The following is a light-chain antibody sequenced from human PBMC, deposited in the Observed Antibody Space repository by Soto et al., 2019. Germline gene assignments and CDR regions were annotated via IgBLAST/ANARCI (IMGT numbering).Light chain of an antibody. CDR3: QQSYSTPPT. CDR1: QSISSY. V-gene: IGKV1-39*01. CDR2: AAS. J-gene: IGKJ5*01. Sequence: DIQMTQSPSSLSASVGDRVTITCQASQSISSYLNWYQQKPGKAPKLLTYAASSLQSGVPSRFSGSGSGTDFTLNISSLQPEDFATYYCQQSYSTPPTFGQGTRLE.